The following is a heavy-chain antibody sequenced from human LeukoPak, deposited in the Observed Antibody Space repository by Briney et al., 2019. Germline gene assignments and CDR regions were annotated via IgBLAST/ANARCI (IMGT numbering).Heavy chain of an antibody. V-gene: IGHV4-59*08. Sequence: KPSETLSLTCAVSDGSISSYYWNWIRQSPGKGLEWIGYIYYSGITSYNPSLKSPVTISVDTSKNQFSLKLSSMTAADTAVYYCTGSKMSTFYSDFWGQGILVTVSS. CDR1: DGSISSYY. D-gene: IGHD5-24*01. CDR3: TGSKMSTFYSDF. J-gene: IGHJ4*02. CDR2: IYYSGIT.